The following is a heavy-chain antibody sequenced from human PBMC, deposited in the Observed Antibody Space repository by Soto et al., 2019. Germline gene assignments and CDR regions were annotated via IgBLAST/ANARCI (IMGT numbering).Heavy chain of an antibody. CDR1: GFTFSSYS. CDR3: ARAPVDIVLMVYAIPKADAFDI. V-gene: IGHV3-21*04. Sequence: SLRLSCAASGFTFSSYSMNWVRQAPGKGLEWVSSISSSSSYIYYADSVKGRFTISRDNAKNSLYLQMNSLRAEDTAVYYCARAPVDIVLMVYAIPKADAFDIWGQGTMVTVSS. J-gene: IGHJ3*02. D-gene: IGHD2-8*01. CDR2: ISSSSSYI.